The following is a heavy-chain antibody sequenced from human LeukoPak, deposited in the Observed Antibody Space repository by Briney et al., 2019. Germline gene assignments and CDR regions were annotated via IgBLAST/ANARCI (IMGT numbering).Heavy chain of an antibody. CDR3: ARDYYDSSGTLGY. D-gene: IGHD3-22*01. CDR1: GFTFSSYS. Sequence: GGSLRLSCAASGFTFSSYSMNWVRQAPGKGLEWVSSISSGSSYIYYADSVKGRFTISRDNAKNSLYLQMNSLRAEDTAVYYCARDYYDSSGTLGYWGQGTLVTVSS. CDR2: ISSGSSYI. V-gene: IGHV3-21*01. J-gene: IGHJ4*02.